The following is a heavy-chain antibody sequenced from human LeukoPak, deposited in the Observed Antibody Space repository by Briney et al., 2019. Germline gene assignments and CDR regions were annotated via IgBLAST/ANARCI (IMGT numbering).Heavy chain of an antibody. D-gene: IGHD3-10*01. CDR1: GFTFSSYA. CDR3: ASVKWFGDLLPFDY. Sequence: GGSLRLSCAASGFTFSSYAMSWVRPAPGKGLEWVSAISGSGGSTYYADSVKGRVTISRDNAKNTLYLKMKSLRAEDTAVYYCASVKWFGDLLPFDYWGQGPLVTVSS. V-gene: IGHV3-23*01. CDR2: ISGSGGST. J-gene: IGHJ4*02.